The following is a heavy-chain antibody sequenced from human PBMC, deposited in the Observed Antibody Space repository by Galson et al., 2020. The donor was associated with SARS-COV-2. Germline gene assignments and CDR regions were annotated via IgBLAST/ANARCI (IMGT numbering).Heavy chain of an antibody. Sequence: SETLSLTCAVYGGSFSGYSWTWIRQPPGKGLEWIGEINIGGNTNYSPSLRSRVTVSVDTSKNQFSLNLRSVTAADTALYYCPRGHRGVVPSPVVGLGPYYSYYYMDGCGRVTTVTVSS. CDR1: GGSFSGYS. V-gene: IGHV4-34*01. CDR2: INIGGNT. J-gene: IGHJ6*03. CDR3: PRGHRGVVPSPVVGLGPYYSYYYMDG. D-gene: IGHD3-10*01.